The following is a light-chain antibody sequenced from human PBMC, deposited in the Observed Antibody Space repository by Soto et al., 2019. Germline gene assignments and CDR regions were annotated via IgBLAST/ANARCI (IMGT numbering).Light chain of an antibody. CDR2: EVT. J-gene: IGLJ2*01. CDR1: SSDIGAYNY. CDR3: SSYINGNPII. V-gene: IGLV2-8*01. Sequence: QSALTQPPSASGSPGQSVTISCTGTSSDIGAYNYVSWYQQHPGKAPKLMVYEVTKRPSGVPDRFSGSKSGNTASLTVSGLQAEDEADYYCSSYINGNPIIFGGGTKLTVL.